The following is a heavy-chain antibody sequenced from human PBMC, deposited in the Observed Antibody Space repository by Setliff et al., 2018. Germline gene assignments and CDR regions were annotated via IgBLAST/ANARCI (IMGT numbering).Heavy chain of an antibody. CDR3: ARENTAKNFWGDESDY. D-gene: IGHD3-3*01. V-gene: IGHV1-46*01. CDR2: INPGDGST. Sequence: ASVKVSCKASGYTFTTYYMHWVRQAPGQGLEWMGVINPGDGSTTYAQKFQGRVKMARDTSTNTVYMQLNSLRFEDRAVYYCARENTAKNFWGDESDYWGQGTLVTVSS. CDR1: GYTFTTYY. J-gene: IGHJ4*02.